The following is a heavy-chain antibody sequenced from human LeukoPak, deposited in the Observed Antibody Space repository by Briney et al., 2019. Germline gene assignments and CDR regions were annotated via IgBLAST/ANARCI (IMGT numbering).Heavy chain of an antibody. CDR2: INHSGST. J-gene: IGHJ5*02. CDR3: ARDRNIVVVPAARGSFWFDP. V-gene: IGHV4-34*01. Sequence: SETLSLTCTVYGVSFSGYYWSWIRQPPGKGLEWIGEINHSGSTNYNPSLKSRVTISVDKSKSQFSLKLSSVTAADTAVYYCARDRNIVVVPAARGSFWFDPWGQGTLVTVSS. CDR1: GVSFSGYY. D-gene: IGHD2-2*01.